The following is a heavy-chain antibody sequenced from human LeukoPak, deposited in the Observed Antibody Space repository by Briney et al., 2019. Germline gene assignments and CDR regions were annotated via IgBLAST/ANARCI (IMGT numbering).Heavy chain of an antibody. D-gene: IGHD1-7*01. J-gene: IGHJ3*02. CDR2: IIPIFGTA. V-gene: IGHV1-69*01. CDR3: HQRIAGTTVMGDGAFDI. CDR1: GGTFSSYA. Sequence: ASVKVSCKASGGTFSSYAISWVRQAPGQGLEWMGGIIPIFGTANYAQKFQGRVTITADESTSTAYMELSSLRSEDTAVYYCHQRIAGTTVMGDGAFDIWGQGTMVTVSS.